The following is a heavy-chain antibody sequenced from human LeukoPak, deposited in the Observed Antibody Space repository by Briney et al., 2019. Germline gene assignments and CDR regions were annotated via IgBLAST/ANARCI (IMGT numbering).Heavy chain of an antibody. J-gene: IGHJ4*02. CDR1: GFTFNTYW. CDR2: IDSDGSST. V-gene: IGHV3-74*01. Sequence: GGSLRLSCAASGFTFNTYWVHWVRQAPGKGLVWVSRIDSDGSSTSSADSVKGRFTISRDDAKNTLYLQMNSLRAEDTAVYYCTRDYDILWGQGTLVTVSS. CDR3: TRDYDIL. D-gene: IGHD3-9*01.